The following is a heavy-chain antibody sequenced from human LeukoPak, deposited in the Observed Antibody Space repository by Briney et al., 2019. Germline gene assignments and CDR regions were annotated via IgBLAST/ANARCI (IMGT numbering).Heavy chain of an antibody. Sequence: GGSLRLSCAASGFTFSSYAMSWVRQAPGKGLEWVSAISGSGGSTYYADSVKGRFTISRDNSKNTLYLQMNSLRAEDTAVYYCANWEYYYEDSSGPDAFDIWGQGTMVTVSS. D-gene: IGHD3-22*01. J-gene: IGHJ3*02. V-gene: IGHV3-23*01. CDR3: ANWEYYYEDSSGPDAFDI. CDR2: ISGSGGST. CDR1: GFTFSSYA.